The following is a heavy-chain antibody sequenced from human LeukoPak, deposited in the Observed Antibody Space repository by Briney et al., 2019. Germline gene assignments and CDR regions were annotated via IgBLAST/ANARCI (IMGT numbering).Heavy chain of an antibody. CDR1: GGTFSSYA. CDR2: IIPIFGTA. J-gene: IGHJ6*02. V-gene: IGHV1-69*13. Sequence: SVKVSCKASGGTFSSYAISWVRQAPGQGLEWMGGIIPIFGTANYAQKFQGRVTITADESTSTAYMELSSLRPEDTAVYYCARWSYDILTGYPADYYGMDVWGQGTTVTVSS. D-gene: IGHD3-9*01. CDR3: ARWSYDILTGYPADYYGMDV.